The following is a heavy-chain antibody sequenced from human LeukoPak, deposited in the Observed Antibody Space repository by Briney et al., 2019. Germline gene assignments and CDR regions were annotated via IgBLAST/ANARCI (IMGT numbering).Heavy chain of an antibody. CDR2: INHSGST. CDR3: ARRFGRYCSSTSCYGGVDY. V-gene: IGHV4-34*01. CDR1: GGSFSGYY. J-gene: IGHJ4*02. D-gene: IGHD2-2*01. Sequence: SETLSLTCAVYGGSFSGYYWSWIRQPPGKGLEWIGEINHSGSTNYNPSLKSRVTISVDTSKNQFSLKLSSVTAADTAVYYCARRFGRYCSSTSCYGGVDYWGQGTPVTVSS.